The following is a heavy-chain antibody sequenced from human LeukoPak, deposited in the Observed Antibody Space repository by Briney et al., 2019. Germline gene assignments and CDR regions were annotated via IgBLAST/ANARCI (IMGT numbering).Heavy chain of an antibody. Sequence: ASVKVSCKASGGTFSSYAISWVRQAPGQGLEWMGGIIPIFGTANYAQKFQGRVTITADESTSTAYMELSSLRSEDTAVYYCASQYWGSPSSNWFDPWGQGTLVTVSS. CDR1: GGTFSSYA. J-gene: IGHJ5*02. CDR3: ASQYWGSPSSNWFDP. CDR2: IIPIFGTA. D-gene: IGHD7-27*01. V-gene: IGHV1-69*13.